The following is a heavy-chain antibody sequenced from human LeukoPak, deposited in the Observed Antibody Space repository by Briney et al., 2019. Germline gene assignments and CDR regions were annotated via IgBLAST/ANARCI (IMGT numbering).Heavy chain of an antibody. V-gene: IGHV3-30*04. D-gene: IGHD3-10*01. CDR2: ISYDGSNK. CDR3: ARVLGLLWFGESFYGMDV. Sequence: GGSLRLSCAASGFTFSSYAMHWVRQAPGKGLEWVAVISYDGSNKYYADTVKGRFTISRDNSKNTLYLQMNSLRAEDTAVYYCARVLGLLWFGESFYGMDVWGKGTTVTVSS. J-gene: IGHJ6*04. CDR1: GFTFSSYA.